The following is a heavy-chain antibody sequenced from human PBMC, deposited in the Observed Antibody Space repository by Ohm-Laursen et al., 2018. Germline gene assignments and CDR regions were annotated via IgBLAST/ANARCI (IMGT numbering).Heavy chain of an antibody. D-gene: IGHD6-19*01. J-gene: IGHJ4*02. CDR3: ARGNPVAGTFDY. V-gene: IGHV4-59*01. Sequence: SETLSLTCTVSGGSISSYYWSWIRQPPGRVLEWIGYIYYSGSTNYKPPLKSRVTISIDTSKNQFSLKLSSVTAADTAVYYCARGNPVAGTFDYWGQGTLVTVSS. CDR1: GGSISSYY. CDR2: IYYSGST.